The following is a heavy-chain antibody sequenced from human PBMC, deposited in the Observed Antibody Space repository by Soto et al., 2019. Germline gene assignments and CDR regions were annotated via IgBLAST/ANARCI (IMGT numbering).Heavy chain of an antibody. CDR1: GYTFSNYG. CDR2: ISLYSDAT. CDR3: ARVVPGAEAWFGP. J-gene: IGHJ5*02. V-gene: IGHV1-18*01. Sequence: ASVKVSCKTSGYTFSNYGITWVRQAPGQPLEWLGWISLYSDATNYAQKFQGRVSMTTDTSTTTAYMELRSLRSDDTAVYYCARVVPGAEAWFGPWGQGTLVTSPQ. D-gene: IGHD2-2*01.